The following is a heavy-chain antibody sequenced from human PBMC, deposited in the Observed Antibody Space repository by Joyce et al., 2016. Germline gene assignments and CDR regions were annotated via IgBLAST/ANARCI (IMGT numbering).Heavy chain of an antibody. Sequence: EVQLVESGGGLIQPGGSLRLSCAASGFIFSGFWMHWVRHAPGKGLVWVSTITSDARDTTYVESVKGRFTISRDNAKNILYLQMNNLGAEDTAVYYCGRGHYYAMDVWGQGTTVTVSS. CDR2: ITSDARDT. CDR1: GFIFSGFW. V-gene: IGHV3-74*03. CDR3: GRGHYYAMDV. J-gene: IGHJ6*02.